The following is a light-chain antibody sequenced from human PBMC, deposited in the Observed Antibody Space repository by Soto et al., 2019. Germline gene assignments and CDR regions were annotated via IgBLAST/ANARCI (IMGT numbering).Light chain of an antibody. V-gene: IGKV3D-20*01. J-gene: IGKJ5*01. CDR1: QSVRSY. CDR3: QQYGNSPIT. CDR2: DAS. Sequence: EIVLTQSPATLSLSPLERSTLSCRASQSVRSYLAWYQQKPGQAPRLLMYDASRRAFGIPDRFSGSGSGTDFTLTISRLEPEDFAVYYCQQYGNSPITFGQGTRLEIK.